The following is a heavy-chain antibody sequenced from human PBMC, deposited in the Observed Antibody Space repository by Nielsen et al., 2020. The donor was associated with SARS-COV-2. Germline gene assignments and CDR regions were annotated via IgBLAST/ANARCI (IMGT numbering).Heavy chain of an antibody. CDR3: AVEMATT. Sequence: GESLKISCAASGFTFSDNYMDWVRQAPGKGLEWVGRTRNKANSYTTEYAASVKGRFTISRDDSKNSLYLQMNSLKTEDTAVYYCAVEMATTWGQGTLVTVSS. D-gene: IGHD5-24*01. J-gene: IGHJ4*02. CDR2: TRNKANSYTT. CDR1: GFTFSDNY. V-gene: IGHV3-72*01.